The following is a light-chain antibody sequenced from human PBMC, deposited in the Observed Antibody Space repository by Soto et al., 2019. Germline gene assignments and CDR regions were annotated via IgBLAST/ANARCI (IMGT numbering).Light chain of an antibody. V-gene: IGKV1-8*01. Sequence: TRMTQSPSSLSTSTGDRFTITCRASQGISSYLAWYQQKSGKAPKLLIYAASTLQSGVPSRFSGSGSGTDFTLTISSLQSEDFATYYCQQYNNFPYTFGQGTKLEIK. J-gene: IGKJ2*01. CDR3: QQYNNFPYT. CDR1: QGISSY. CDR2: AAS.